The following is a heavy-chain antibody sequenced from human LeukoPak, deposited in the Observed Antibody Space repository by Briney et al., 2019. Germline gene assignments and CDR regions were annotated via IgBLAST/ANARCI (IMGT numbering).Heavy chain of an antibody. Sequence: GGSLRLSCAASGFTFSNYAMSWVRKAPGRGLEWVSAISGDADSTYYADSVKGRFTISRDDSKNTLYLQVNSLRADDTAVYYCAKKEGGFDHWGQGALVTVSS. CDR1: GFTFSNYA. CDR3: AKKEGGFDH. CDR2: ISGDADST. D-gene: IGHD1-26*01. V-gene: IGHV3-23*01. J-gene: IGHJ4*02.